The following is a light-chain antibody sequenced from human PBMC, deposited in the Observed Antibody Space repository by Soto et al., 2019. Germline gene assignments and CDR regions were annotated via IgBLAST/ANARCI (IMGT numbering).Light chain of an antibody. Sequence: QAVVTQSPSASASLGDSVKLTCTLISGDTRYAIAWHQQQPEKGPRFLMKVNIDGSHTKGDGIPYRFSGSSSGAERYLTISSLQSEDEADYYCQTWGAGILVFGPGTKLTVL. CDR1: SGDTRYA. J-gene: IGLJ1*01. CDR2: VNIDGSH. V-gene: IGLV4-69*01. CDR3: QTWGAGILV.